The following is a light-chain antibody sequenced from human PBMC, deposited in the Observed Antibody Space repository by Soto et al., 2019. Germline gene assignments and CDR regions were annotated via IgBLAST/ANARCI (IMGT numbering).Light chain of an antibody. J-gene: IGKJ3*01. CDR1: ESVSHNY. CDR2: GVS. CDR3: QHYSYSRYFS. Sequence: EIVLTQSPGTLSLSPGEGATLSCRASESVSHNYLAWYQQKPGQAPRLLIYGVSFRATGITAGFSGSGSGTDFSPTIPALEPEDFAVYYCQHYSYSRYFSFGPGIKVEVK. V-gene: IGKV3-20*01.